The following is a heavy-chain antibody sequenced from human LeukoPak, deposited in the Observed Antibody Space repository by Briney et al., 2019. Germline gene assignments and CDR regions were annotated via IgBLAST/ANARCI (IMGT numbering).Heavy chain of an antibody. V-gene: IGHV5-51*01. CDR2: IYPGDSDT. Sequence: GESLKISCKGSGYSFTSYWIGWVRQMPGKGLEWMGIIYPGDSDTRYSPSFQGQVTISADKSISTAYLQWSSLRASDTAMYYCARHYAGVVRGSYYYYMDVWGKGTTDTISS. J-gene: IGHJ6*03. D-gene: IGHD3-10*01. CDR3: ARHYAGVVRGSYYYYMDV. CDR1: GYSFTSYW.